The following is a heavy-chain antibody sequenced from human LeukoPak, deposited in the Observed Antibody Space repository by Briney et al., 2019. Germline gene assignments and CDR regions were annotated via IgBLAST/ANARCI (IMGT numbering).Heavy chain of an antibody. V-gene: IGHV4-59*01. D-gene: IGHD6-13*01. CDR1: GGSISSYY. J-gene: IGHJ4*02. CDR2: IYYSGTT. CDR3: ARGVYIAAAQYGY. Sequence: SQTLSLTCAVSGGSISSYYWNWIRQPPGKGLEWIGYIYYSGTTNYNPSLKSRVTISVDTSKNQFSLKLSSVTAADTAVYYCARGVYIAAAQYGYWGQGTLVTVSS.